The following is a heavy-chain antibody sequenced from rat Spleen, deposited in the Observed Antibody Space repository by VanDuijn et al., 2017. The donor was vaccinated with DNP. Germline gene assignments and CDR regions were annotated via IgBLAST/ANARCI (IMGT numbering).Heavy chain of an antibody. CDR3: TTASTIY. CDR2: ISTGGGNT. Sequence: EVQLVESGGGSVQPGGSLKLSCAASGFTFSDYYMAWVRQAPTKGLEWVAAISTGGGNTYYRDSVKGRFTLSRDNAESTLYLQMDSLRSEDTATYYCTTASTIYWGQGVMVTVSS. V-gene: IGHV5-27*01. CDR1: GFTFSDYY. J-gene: IGHJ2*01.